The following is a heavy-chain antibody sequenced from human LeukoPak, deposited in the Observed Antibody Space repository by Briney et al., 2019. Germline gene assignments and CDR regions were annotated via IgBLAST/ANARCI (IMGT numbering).Heavy chain of an antibody. V-gene: IGHV1-8*01. CDR3: ARRNYGSPRWFDP. D-gene: IGHD3-10*01. J-gene: IGHJ5*02. CDR2: MNPNSGNT. CDR1: GYTFSSYD. Sequence: ASVKVSCKASGYTFSSYDINWVRQATGQGLEWMGWMNPNSGNTGYAQKFQGRVTMTRNTSISTAYMELSSLRSVDTAVYYCARRNYGSPRWFDPWGQGTLVTVSS.